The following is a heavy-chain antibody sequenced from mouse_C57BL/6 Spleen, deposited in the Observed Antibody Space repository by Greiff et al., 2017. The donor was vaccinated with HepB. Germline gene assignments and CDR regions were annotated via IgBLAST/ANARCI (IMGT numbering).Heavy chain of an antibody. CDR3: AREGEFYSNYVGYFDY. D-gene: IGHD2-5*01. J-gene: IGHJ2*01. Sequence: VKLMESGPELVKPGASVKISCKASGYAFSSSWMNWVKQRPGKGLEWIGRIYPGDGDTNYNGKFKGKATLTADKSSSTAYMQLSSLTSEDSAVYFCAREGEFYSNYVGYFDYWGQGTTLTVSS. CDR2: IYPGDGDT. V-gene: IGHV1-82*01. CDR1: GYAFSSSW.